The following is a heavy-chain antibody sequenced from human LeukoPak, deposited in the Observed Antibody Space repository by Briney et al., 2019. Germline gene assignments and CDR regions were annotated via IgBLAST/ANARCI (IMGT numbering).Heavy chain of an antibody. CDR1: GYTFTDYY. CDR2: INPNSGGT. V-gene: IGHV1-2*02. CDR3: ARLPYSSSYWRDY. J-gene: IGHJ4*02. D-gene: IGHD6-13*01. Sequence: ASVKVSCKASGYTFTDYYMHWVRQAPGQGLEWMGWINPNSGGTNYAQKFQGRVTMTRDTSISTAYMELSRLRSDDTAVYYCARLPYSSSYWRDYWGQGTLVTVSS.